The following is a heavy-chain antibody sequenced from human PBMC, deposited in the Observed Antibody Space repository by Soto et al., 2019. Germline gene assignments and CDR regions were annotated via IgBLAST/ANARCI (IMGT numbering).Heavy chain of an antibody. CDR3: AREEGLLNWFDP. D-gene: IGHD1-26*01. J-gene: IGHJ5*02. CDR1: GFTFSSYS. V-gene: IGHV3-48*01. Sequence: EVQLVESGGGLVQPGGSLRLSCAASGFTFSSYSMNWVRQAPGKGLEWVSYISSSSSTIYFADAVKGRITISRDNAKNSLYLQRNSLRAEDTAVYYCAREEGLLNWFDPWGQGTLVTVSS. CDR2: ISSSSSTI.